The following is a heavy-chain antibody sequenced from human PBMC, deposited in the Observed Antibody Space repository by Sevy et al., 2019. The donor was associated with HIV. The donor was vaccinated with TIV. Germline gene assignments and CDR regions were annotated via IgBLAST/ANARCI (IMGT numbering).Heavy chain of an antibody. CDR1: GFTFSSYD. CDR3: AKDQRGYLDY. D-gene: IGHD6-25*01. CDR2: VRYSGSDK. V-gene: IGHV3-30*02. Sequence: GGSLRLSCAASGFTFSSYDMHWVRQAPGRGLEWVAFVRYSGSDKYYADSVKGRFTISRDYSKNTLYLEMNSLRAEDTAFYYCAKDQRGYLDYWGQGTLVTVSS. J-gene: IGHJ4*02.